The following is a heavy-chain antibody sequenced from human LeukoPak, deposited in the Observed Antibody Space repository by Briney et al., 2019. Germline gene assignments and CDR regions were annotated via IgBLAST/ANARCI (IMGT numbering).Heavy chain of an antibody. CDR1: GGSFSGYY. Sequence: PPETLSLTCAVYGGSFSGYYWSWIRQPPGKGLEWIGEINHSGSTNYNPSLKSRVTISVDTSKNQFSLKLSSVTAADTAVYYCARFRGEKRITIFRNPRGFDYWGQGTLVTVSS. J-gene: IGHJ4*02. D-gene: IGHD3-9*01. CDR3: ARFRGEKRITIFRNPRGFDY. CDR2: INHSGST. V-gene: IGHV4-34*01.